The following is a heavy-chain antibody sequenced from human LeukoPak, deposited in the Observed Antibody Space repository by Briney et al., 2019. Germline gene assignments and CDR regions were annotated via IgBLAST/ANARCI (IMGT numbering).Heavy chain of an antibody. CDR1: GDSVSSNTAA. CDR2: TYYRSTWYY. J-gene: IGHJ4*02. V-gene: IGHV6-1*01. Sequence: SQTLSLTFVISGDSVSSNTAAWNWVRQSPSRGLEWLARTYYRSTWYYDYALSMKSRMTITPDTSKNQFSLHLNSVTPEDAAVYYCTRDLRLGYNSGRFDYWGQGNPVTVSS. CDR3: TRDLRLGYNSGRFDY. D-gene: IGHD6-19*01.